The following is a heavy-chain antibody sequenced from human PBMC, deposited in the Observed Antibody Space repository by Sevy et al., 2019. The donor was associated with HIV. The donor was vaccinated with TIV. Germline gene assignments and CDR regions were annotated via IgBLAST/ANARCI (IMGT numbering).Heavy chain of an antibody. D-gene: IGHD3-3*01. J-gene: IGHJ3*02. CDR3: TRRGSGDDFWRGYCSRNPFDI. CDR2: IYSVDSDT. CDR1: GYSFTSNW. V-gene: IGHV5-51*01. Sequence: GKSLKISCKASGYSFTSNWIGWVRQMPGKGLEWMGIIYSVDSDTRDSPSFQGHVTISVDKSITTAYLQWRSLRASDTGIYSWTRRGSGDDFWRGYCSRNPFDIWGQGTQVSVSS.